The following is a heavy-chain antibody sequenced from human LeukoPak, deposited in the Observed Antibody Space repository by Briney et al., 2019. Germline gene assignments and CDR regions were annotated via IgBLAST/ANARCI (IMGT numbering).Heavy chain of an antibody. Sequence: SQTLSLTCAVSGGSISSGGYSWSWIRQPPGKGLEWIGYIYHSGSTNYNPSLKSRVTISVDTSKNQFSLKLSSVTAADTAVYYCARDGGRDSGSYYEDYWGQGTLVTVSP. CDR1: GGSISSGGYS. J-gene: IGHJ4*02. V-gene: IGHV4-30-2*01. D-gene: IGHD1-26*01. CDR3: ARDGGRDSGSYYEDY. CDR2: IYHSGST.